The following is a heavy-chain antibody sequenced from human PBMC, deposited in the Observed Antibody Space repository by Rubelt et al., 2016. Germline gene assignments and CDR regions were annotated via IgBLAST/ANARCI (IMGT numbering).Heavy chain of an antibody. CDR3: AGARFCSGGSCWD. J-gene: IGHJ4*02. D-gene: IGHD2-15*01. Sequence: QAQLVQSGAEVKKPGASVKVSCKASGYTSTSSYIHWVRQAPGQGLEWMGIIHPSGGSTSYAQQFQDRVTMTRDTSTSTVYMELSSLRSEDTAVYYWAGARFCSGGSCWDWGQGTLVTVSS. V-gene: IGHV1-46*03. CDR2: IHPSGGST. CDR1: GYTSTSSY.